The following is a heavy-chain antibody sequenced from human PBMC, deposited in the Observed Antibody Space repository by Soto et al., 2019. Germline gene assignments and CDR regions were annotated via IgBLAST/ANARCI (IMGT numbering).Heavy chain of an antibody. CDR3: ARDGRSYYGSGSYYHFDY. V-gene: IGHV3-21*01. J-gene: IGHJ4*02. D-gene: IGHD3-10*01. CDR2: ISSSSSYI. CDR1: GFTFSSYS. Sequence: GGSLRLSCAASGFTFSSYSMNWVRQAPGKGLEWVSSISSSSSYIYYADSVKGRFTISRDNAKNSLYLQMNSLRAEDTAVYYCARDGRSYYGSGSYYHFDYWGQGTLVTVSS.